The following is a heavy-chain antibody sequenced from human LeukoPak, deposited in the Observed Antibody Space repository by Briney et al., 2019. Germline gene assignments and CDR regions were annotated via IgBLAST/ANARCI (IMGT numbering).Heavy chain of an antibody. J-gene: IGHJ2*01. CDR2: IYSGGST. V-gene: IGHV3-53*01. CDR1: GFTVRSNY. Sequence: PGGSLRLSCAVSGFTVRSNYMSWVRQPPGKGLEWVSVIYSGGSTYYADSVKGRFTISRDNSKNTLYLQMNSLRAEDTAVYYCARDWSRWRYFDLWGRGTLVTVSS. CDR3: ARDWSRWRYFDL. D-gene: IGHD5-24*01.